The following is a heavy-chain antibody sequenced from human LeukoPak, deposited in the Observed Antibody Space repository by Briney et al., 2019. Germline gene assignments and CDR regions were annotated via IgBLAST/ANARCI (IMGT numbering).Heavy chain of an antibody. Sequence: PGGSLRLSCAASGFTFSSYGMHWVRQAPGKGLEWVSVIYSGGSTYYADSVKGRFTISRDNSKNTLYLQMNSLKAEDTAVYYCAKDQMTWGFDYWGQGTLVTVSS. CDR3: AKDQMTWGFDY. V-gene: IGHV3-NL1*01. CDR2: IYSGGST. CDR1: GFTFSSYG. D-gene: IGHD3-16*01. J-gene: IGHJ4*02.